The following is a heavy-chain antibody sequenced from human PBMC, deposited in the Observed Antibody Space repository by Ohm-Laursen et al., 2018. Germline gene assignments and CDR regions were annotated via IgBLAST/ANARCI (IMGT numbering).Heavy chain of an antibody. Sequence: ESLKISCKGSGYSFTSYWIGWVRQMPGKGLEWMGIIYPGDSDTRYSPSFQGQVTISADKSISTAYLQWSSLKASDTAMYYCARRGDCSSTSCYTGIQNWGQGTLVTVSS. D-gene: IGHD2-2*02. CDR2: IYPGDSDT. CDR3: ARRGDCSSTSCYTGIQN. V-gene: IGHV5-51*01. CDR1: GYSFTSYW. J-gene: IGHJ4*02.